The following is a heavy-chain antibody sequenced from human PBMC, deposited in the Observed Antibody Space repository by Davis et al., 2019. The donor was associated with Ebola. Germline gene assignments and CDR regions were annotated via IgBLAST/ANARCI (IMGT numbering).Heavy chain of an antibody. V-gene: IGHV1-3*01. CDR1: GGTFSSYA. CDR3: ARASFGYNSGWYADY. CDR2: INAGNGNT. D-gene: IGHD6-19*01. Sequence: ASVKVSCKASGGTFSSYAISWVRQAPGQRLEWMGWINAGNGNTKYSQKFQGRVTITRDTSASTAYMELSSLRSEDTAVYYCARASFGYNSGWYADYWGPGSLVTVSS. J-gene: IGHJ4*02.